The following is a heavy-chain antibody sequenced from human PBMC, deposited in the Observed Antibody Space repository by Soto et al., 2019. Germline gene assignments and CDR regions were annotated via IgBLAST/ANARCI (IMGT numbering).Heavy chain of an antibody. CDR3: ARIPVDTSMIYWLDP. CDR2: IYYSGNT. Sequence: SETLSLTCTVSGGSVSSGDYYWSWIRQPPGKGLEWIGYIYYSGNTNYNPSLKSRVIISVDTSKNLFSLKLTSVTDADTAVYYCARIPVDTSMIYWLDPWGQGALVTVSS. V-gene: IGHV4-61*08. J-gene: IGHJ5*02. CDR1: GGSVSSGDYY. D-gene: IGHD5-18*01.